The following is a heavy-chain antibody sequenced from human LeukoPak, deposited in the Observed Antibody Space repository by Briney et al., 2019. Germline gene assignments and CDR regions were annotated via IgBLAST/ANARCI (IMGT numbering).Heavy chain of an antibody. CDR3: AREGLVRGYDAFDI. CDR1: GFIFSDYY. J-gene: IGHJ3*02. CDR2: ISSSGTTM. D-gene: IGHD1-26*01. V-gene: IGHV3-11*04. Sequence: GGSLRLSCAASGFIFSDYYMSWIRQAPGKGLEYVSYISSSGTTMYYADSVKGRFTISRGNAKNSLYLQMNGLRAEDTAVYYCAREGLVRGYDAFDIWGQGTMVTVSS.